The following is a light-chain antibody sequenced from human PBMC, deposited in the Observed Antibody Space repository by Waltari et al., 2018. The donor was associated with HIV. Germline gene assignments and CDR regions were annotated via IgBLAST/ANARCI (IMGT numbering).Light chain of an antibody. J-gene: IGKJ2*01. V-gene: IGKV1-39*01. Sequence: DIQMTQSPSSLSASVGDGVTITCRASQSINRYLNLYQQKPGKAPKLLIHSTSSLQRGVPSRFSGSGSGTEFTLTISGLQFEDSATYYCQQSYTSPHTFGQGTNVEIK. CDR2: STS. CDR1: QSINRY. CDR3: QQSYTSPHT.